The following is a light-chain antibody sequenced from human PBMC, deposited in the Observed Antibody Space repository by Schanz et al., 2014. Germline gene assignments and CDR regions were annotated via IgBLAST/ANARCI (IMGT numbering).Light chain of an antibody. Sequence: EIVLTQSPGTLSLSPGERATLSCRASQSVHRNYLAWHQQKPGQAPRLLIYGTSIRATGIPDRFSGSGSGTDFTLTISRLEPEDFAVYYCQHRSNWRYTFGQGTKLEI. V-gene: IGKV3D-20*02. CDR1: QSVHRNY. CDR3: QHRSNWRYT. CDR2: GTS. J-gene: IGKJ2*01.